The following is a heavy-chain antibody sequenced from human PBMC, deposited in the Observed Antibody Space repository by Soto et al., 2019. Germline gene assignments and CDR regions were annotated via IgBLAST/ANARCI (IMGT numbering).Heavy chain of an antibody. V-gene: IGHV4-30-4*01. CDR2: IYYSGSA. Sequence: TLSLTCTVSGGSISSGDYYWSWIRQPPGKGLEWIGYIYYSGSAYYNPSLKSRVTISVDTSKNQFSLKLSSVTAADTAVYYCPRVGHINWFDPWGQGTQVTVSS. D-gene: IGHD2-21*01. CDR1: GGSISSGDYY. CDR3: PRVGHINWFDP. J-gene: IGHJ5*02.